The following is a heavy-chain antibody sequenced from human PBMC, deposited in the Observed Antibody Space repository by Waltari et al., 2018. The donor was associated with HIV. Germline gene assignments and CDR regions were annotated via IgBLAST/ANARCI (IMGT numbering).Heavy chain of an antibody. CDR2: ISYDGYKE. Sequence: QVQLVESGGGVVQPGGSLRLSCAVSGFTFSSYAMHWVRQAPGKGLEWVAIISYDGYKEYYTDSVTGRFTISRDNSKSTLYLQMNRLRDEDTAVYYCVRPDSNGYWGDAFDIWGQGTMVIVSS. CDR1: GFTFSSYA. D-gene: IGHD3-22*01. CDR3: VRPDSNGYWGDAFDI. V-gene: IGHV3-30-3*01. J-gene: IGHJ3*02.